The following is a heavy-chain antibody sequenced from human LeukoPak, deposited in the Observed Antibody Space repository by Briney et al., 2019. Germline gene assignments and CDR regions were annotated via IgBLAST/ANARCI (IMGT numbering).Heavy chain of an antibody. D-gene: IGHD3-9*01. CDR1: GGSLSGYY. J-gene: IGHJ4*02. Sequence: SETLSLTCAVYGGSLSGYYWSWIRQPPGKGLEWIGEINHSGSTNYNPSLKSRVTISVDTSKNQFSLKLSSVTAADTAVYYCERGLVLRYFDWFDYWGQGTLVTVSS. V-gene: IGHV4-34*01. CDR2: INHSGST. CDR3: ERGLVLRYFDWFDY.